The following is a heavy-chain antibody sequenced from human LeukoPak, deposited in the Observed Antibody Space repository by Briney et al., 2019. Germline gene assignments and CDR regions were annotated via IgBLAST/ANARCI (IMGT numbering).Heavy chain of an antibody. CDR2: IYYSGST. J-gene: IGHJ4*02. Sequence: SQTLSLTCTVSGGSISSGGYYWSWIRQHPGKGLEWIGYIYYSGSTYYNPSLKSRVTISVDTSKNQFSLKLSSVTAADTAVYYCARTPLPLEKIAAAATDVPYFDYWGQGTLVTVSS. CDR3: ARTPLPLEKIAAAATDVPYFDY. CDR1: GGSISSGGYY. V-gene: IGHV4-31*03. D-gene: IGHD6-13*01.